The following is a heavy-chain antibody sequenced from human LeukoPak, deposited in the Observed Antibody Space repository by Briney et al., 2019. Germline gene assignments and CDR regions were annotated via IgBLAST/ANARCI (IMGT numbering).Heavy chain of an antibody. CDR1: GFTFGENA. D-gene: IGHD2-2*01. CDR2: SRSRAHGGTT. Sequence: GGSLRLSCTAFGFTFGENAMIWFRQSPGKGLEWVSLSRSRAHGGTTEYAASVMGRFTMSRDDSKNIAYLQMNSLETEDTAVYYCSRVERSSINNYYYYMAVWGKGTSVTVSS. V-gene: IGHV3-49*03. CDR3: SRVERSSINNYYYYMAV. J-gene: IGHJ6*03.